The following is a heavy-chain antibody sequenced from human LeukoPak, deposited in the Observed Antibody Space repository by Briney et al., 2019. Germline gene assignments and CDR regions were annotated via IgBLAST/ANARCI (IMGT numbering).Heavy chain of an antibody. CDR1: GGSISTSIYY. CDR2: IYYSGRT. V-gene: IGHV4-39*01. D-gene: IGHD7-27*01. Sequence: PSETLSLTCTVSGGSISTSIYYWGWIRQPPGKGLEWIGSIYYSGRTYYNPSLKSRVTISVDTSKNQFSLKLSSVTAADTAVYYCARHDPGHFDPWGQGTLVTVSS. CDR3: ARHDPGHFDP. J-gene: IGHJ5*02.